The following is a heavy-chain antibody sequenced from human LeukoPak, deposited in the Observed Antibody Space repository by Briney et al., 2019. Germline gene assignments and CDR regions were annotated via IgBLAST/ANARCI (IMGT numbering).Heavy chain of an antibody. CDR2: ISSSSSTI. D-gene: IGHD1-26*01. Sequence: GGSLRLSCAASGFTFSSYSMNWVRQAPGKGLEWVSYISSSSSTIYYADSVKGRFTISRDNAKNSLYLQMNSLRAEDTAVYYCARDLRIVGANPLVDYWGQGTLVTVSS. J-gene: IGHJ4*02. V-gene: IGHV3-48*01. CDR1: GFTFSSYS. CDR3: ARDLRIVGANPLVDY.